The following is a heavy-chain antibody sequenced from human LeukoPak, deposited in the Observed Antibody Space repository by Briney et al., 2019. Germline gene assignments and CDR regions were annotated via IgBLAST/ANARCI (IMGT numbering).Heavy chain of an antibody. CDR3: ARNAGDL. Sequence: SETLSLTCAVYGGSFSGYYWSWIRQPPGKGLEWIGEINHSGSTNYNPSLKSRVTISVDTSKNQFSPKLTSVTAADTAVYYCARNAGDLWGQGTLVTVSS. CDR2: INHSGST. V-gene: IGHV4-34*01. CDR1: GGSFSGYY. J-gene: IGHJ5*02.